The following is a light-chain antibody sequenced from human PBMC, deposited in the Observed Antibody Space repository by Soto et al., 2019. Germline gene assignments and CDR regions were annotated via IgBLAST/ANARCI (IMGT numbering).Light chain of an antibody. CDR3: QQSYSTLLT. V-gene: IGKV1-39*01. Sequence: DIQMTQSPSSLSASVGDRVTITCRASQSISSYLNWYQQKPGKAPKLLIYAASSLHSGVPSRFSGSGSGTDFTLTISSLQPEDVATYYCQQSYSTLLTFGGGTKVEIK. J-gene: IGKJ4*01. CDR1: QSISSY. CDR2: AAS.